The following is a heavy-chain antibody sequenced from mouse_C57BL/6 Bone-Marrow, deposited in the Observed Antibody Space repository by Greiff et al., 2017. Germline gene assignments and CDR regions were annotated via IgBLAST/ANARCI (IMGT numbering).Heavy chain of an antibody. J-gene: IGHJ2*01. V-gene: IGHV1-50*01. CDR1: GYTFTSYW. CDR3: ARDYGRSFDY. CDR2: IDPSDSYT. Sequence: QVQLKQPGAELVKPGASVKLSCKASGYTFTSYWMQWVKQRPGQGLEWIGEIDPSDSYTNYNQKFKGKATLTVDTSSSTAYMQLSSLASEDSAVYYCARDYGRSFDYWGQGTTLTVSS. D-gene: IGHD1-1*01.